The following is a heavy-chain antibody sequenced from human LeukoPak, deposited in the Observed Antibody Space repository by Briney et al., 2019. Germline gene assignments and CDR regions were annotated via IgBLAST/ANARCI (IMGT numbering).Heavy chain of an antibody. Sequence: ASVKVSCKASGYTFTSYGISWVRQAPGQGLEWMGWISAYNGNTNYAQKLQGRVTMTTDTSTSTAYMELRSLRSDDTAVYYCARLSYDFWSGYPLLFDYWGQGTLVTVSS. CDR3: ARLSYDFWSGYPLLFDY. D-gene: IGHD3-3*01. CDR2: ISAYNGNT. V-gene: IGHV1-18*01. CDR1: GYTFTSYG. J-gene: IGHJ4*02.